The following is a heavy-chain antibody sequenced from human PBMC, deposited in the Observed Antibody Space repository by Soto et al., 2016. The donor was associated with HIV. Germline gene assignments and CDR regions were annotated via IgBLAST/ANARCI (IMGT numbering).Heavy chain of an antibody. Sequence: EVQLVESGGVVVQPGGSLRLSCAASGFTFDDYAMHWVRQAPGKGLEWVSLISWDGGSTYYADSVKGRFTISRDNSKNSLYLQMNSLRAEDTALYYCAKDKGSYYGETRSFDWYFDLWGRGTLVTVSS. CDR1: GFTFDDYA. V-gene: IGHV3-43D*04. CDR3: AKDKGSYYGETRSFDWYFDL. D-gene: IGHD3-10*01. CDR2: ISWDGGST. J-gene: IGHJ2*01.